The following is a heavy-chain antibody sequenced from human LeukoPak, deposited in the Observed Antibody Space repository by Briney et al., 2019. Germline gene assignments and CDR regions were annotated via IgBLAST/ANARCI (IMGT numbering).Heavy chain of an antibody. CDR2: INWNGGST. CDR1: GFTFSSYN. Sequence: GGSLSLSCAASGFTFSSYNMNWVRQAPGKGLEWVSGINWNGGSTGYADSVKGRFTISRDNAKNSLYLQMNSLRGEDTALYYCARGGYFYGGNSGGVYCMDVWGKGSTVTVSS. CDR3: ARGGYFYGGNSGGVYCMDV. V-gene: IGHV3-20*04. D-gene: IGHD4-23*01. J-gene: IGHJ6*03.